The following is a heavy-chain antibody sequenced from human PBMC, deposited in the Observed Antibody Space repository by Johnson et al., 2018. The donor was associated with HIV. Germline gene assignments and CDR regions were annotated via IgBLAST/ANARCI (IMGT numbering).Heavy chain of an antibody. D-gene: IGHD3-22*01. V-gene: IGHV3-11*04. J-gene: IGHJ3*02. CDR1: GFTFSDNY. Sequence: QVQLVESGGGLVKPGGSLRLSCAASGFTFSDNYMSWIRQAPGKGLEWVSYISTSGSNIYYADSVKGRFTISRDNAKNSLYLLMNSLRPEATAVYYCAIDVHMERYYDSRGYPPPHAVDIWGQGTMVTVSS. CDR2: ISTSGSNI. CDR3: AIDVHMERYYDSRGYPPPHAVDI.